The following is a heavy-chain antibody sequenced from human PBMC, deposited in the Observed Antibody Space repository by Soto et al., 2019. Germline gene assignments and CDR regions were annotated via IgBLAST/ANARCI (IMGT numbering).Heavy chain of an antibody. CDR2: IYSGGST. D-gene: IGHD5-12*01. CDR3: ARDAGKDIVATSQRSGGYYYYYGMDV. CDR1: GFTVSSNY. Sequence: SGGSLSLSCAASGFTVSSNYMSWVRQAPGKGLEWVSVIYSGGSTYYADSVKGRFTISRDNSKNTLYLQMNSLRAEDTAVYYCARDAGKDIVATSQRSGGYYYYYGMDVWGQGTTVTAP. V-gene: IGHV3-53*01. J-gene: IGHJ6*02.